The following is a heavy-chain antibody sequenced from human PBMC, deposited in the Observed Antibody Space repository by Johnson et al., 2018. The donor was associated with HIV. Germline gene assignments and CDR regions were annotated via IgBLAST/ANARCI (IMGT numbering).Heavy chain of an antibody. J-gene: IGHJ3*01. CDR3: AKDLFTEREDDVFDV. Sequence: QVQLVESGGGVVQPGRSLRLSCTASGFTFSSYGLHWVRQAPGTGLEWVAVIWYDGSNKYYADSVKGRFTISRDNSKNTLYLQMNSLRAEDTAVYYCAKDLFTEREDDVFDVWGQGTMVTVSS. CDR1: GFTFSSYG. V-gene: IGHV3-33*06. CDR2: IWYDGSNK. D-gene: IGHD1-26*01.